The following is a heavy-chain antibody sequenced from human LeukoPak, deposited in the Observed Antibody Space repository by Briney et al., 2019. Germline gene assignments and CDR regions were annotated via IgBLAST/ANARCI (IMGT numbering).Heavy chain of an antibody. CDR2: INHSGST. CDR3: ARVPRGYCSSTSCRGDY. J-gene: IGHJ4*02. D-gene: IGHD2-2*01. Sequence: PSETLSLTCAVYGGSFSGYYWSWLRQPPGKGLEWIGEINHSGSTNYNPSLKSRVTISVDTSKNQFSLKLSSVTAADTAVYYCARVPRGYCSSTSCRGDYWGQGTLVTVSS. V-gene: IGHV4-34*01. CDR1: GGSFSGYY.